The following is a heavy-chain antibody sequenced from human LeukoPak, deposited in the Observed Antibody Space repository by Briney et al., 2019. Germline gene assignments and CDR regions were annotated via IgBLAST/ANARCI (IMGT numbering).Heavy chain of an antibody. D-gene: IGHD3/OR15-3a*01. J-gene: IGHJ4*02. CDR3: ATINYANDFLGGGY. Sequence: SETLSLTCTVSGGSISSSGYYWGWIRQPPGKVLEWIGSIFYSGTTYYKPSLKSRVTVSLDNAKNQFSLKLTSVTAADTAVYFCATINYANDFLGGGYWGQGILVTVSS. CDR1: GGSISSSGYY. V-gene: IGHV4-39*07. CDR2: IFYSGTT.